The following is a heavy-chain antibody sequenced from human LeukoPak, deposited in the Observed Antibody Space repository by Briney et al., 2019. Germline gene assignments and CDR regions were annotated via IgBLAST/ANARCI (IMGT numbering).Heavy chain of an antibody. CDR3: VIGDILTGLDY. CDR1: GFTFSSYA. Sequence: GGSLRLSCSASGFTFSSYAMHWVRQAPGKGLEYVSAISSNGGSTYYADSVKGRFTISRDNSKNTLYLQMSSLRAEDTAVYYCVIGDILTGLDYWGQGTLVTVSS. D-gene: IGHD3-9*01. V-gene: IGHV3-64D*06. J-gene: IGHJ4*02. CDR2: ISSNGGST.